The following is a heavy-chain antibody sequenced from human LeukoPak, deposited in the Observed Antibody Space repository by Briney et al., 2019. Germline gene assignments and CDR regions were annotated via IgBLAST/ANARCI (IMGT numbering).Heavy chain of an antibody. Sequence: SETLSLTCTVSGGSIRSSSYNWGWIRQPPGKGLEWIGSIHHNGGTYYSPSLKSRVTISVDTSKNQFSLKLSSVPAADTAVYFCARRSVVATINAAFDVWGQGTMVIVSS. V-gene: IGHV4-39*01. CDR1: GGSIRSSSYN. CDR3: ARRSVVATINAAFDV. CDR2: IHHNGGT. J-gene: IGHJ3*01. D-gene: IGHD5-12*01.